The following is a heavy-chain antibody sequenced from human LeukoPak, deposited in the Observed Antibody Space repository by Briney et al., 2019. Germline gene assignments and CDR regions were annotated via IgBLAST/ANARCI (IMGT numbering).Heavy chain of an antibody. CDR2: IYSGGST. V-gene: IGHV3-66*01. Sequence: GGSLRLSCAASGFTVSSNYMSWVRQAPGKGLEWVSVIYSGGSTYYADSVKGRFTISRDNSKNTLYLQMNSLRAEDTAVYYCATRGHSSSWFGRIDYGMDVWGQGTTVTVSS. CDR3: ATRGHSSSWFGRIDYGMDV. D-gene: IGHD6-13*01. CDR1: GFTVSSNY. J-gene: IGHJ6*02.